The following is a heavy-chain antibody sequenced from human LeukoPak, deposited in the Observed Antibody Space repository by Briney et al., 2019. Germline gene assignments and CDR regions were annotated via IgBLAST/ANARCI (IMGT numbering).Heavy chain of an antibody. D-gene: IGHD3-10*01. CDR1: GFTFSGSA. V-gene: IGHV3-73*01. CDR3: TSWAESGTYYRGDDY. Sequence: AGGSLRLSCAASGFTFSGSAMHWVRQASGKGLEWVGRIRSKANSYVTAYAASVKGRFTISRDDSKNTAYLQMNSLKTEDTAVYYCTSWAESGTYYRGDDYWGQGTLVTVSS. J-gene: IGHJ4*02. CDR2: IRSKANSYVT.